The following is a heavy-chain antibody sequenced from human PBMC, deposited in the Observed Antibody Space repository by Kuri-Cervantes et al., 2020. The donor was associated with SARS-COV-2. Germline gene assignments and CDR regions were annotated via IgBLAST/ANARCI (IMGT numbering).Heavy chain of an antibody. CDR2: ISGSGANT. CDR1: GFTFSSFP. Sequence: GGSLRLSCAAFGFTFSSFPMSWVRQAPGKGLEWVSGISGSGANTYYADSVKGWFTISRDNSKNTLYLQMNSLRAEDTAVYYCAKDLGRPNWFDPWGQGTLVTVSS. J-gene: IGHJ5*02. CDR3: AKDLGRPNWFDP. V-gene: IGHV3-23*01.